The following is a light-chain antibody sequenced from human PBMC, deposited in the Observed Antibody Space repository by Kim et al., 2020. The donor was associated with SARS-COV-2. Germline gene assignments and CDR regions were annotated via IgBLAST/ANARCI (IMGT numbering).Light chain of an antibody. V-gene: IGLV2-14*03. CDR2: DVS. Sequence: GQSIPISCTRTCSDLCGYNYVSWYQQHPGKAPKLMIYDVSNRPSGVSNRFSGSKSGNTASLTISGLQAEDEADYYCSSYTSSSTRVFGTGTKVTVL. CDR1: CSDLCGYNY. J-gene: IGLJ1*01. CDR3: SSYTSSSTRV.